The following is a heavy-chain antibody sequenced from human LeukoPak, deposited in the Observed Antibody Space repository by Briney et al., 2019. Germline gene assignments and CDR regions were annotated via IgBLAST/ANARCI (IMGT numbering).Heavy chain of an antibody. CDR2: INPNSGGT. D-gene: IGHD3-10*01. Sequence: ASVKVSCKVFGYIFTDYYLHWVRQAPGQGPEWMGWINPNSGGTNYAQKFQGRVTITRDTSISTAYMELSRLRSDDTAVYYCARETTSGGSGMDFNWFDPWGQGTLVTVSS. CDR3: ARETTSGGSGMDFNWFDP. V-gene: IGHV1-2*02. J-gene: IGHJ5*02. CDR1: GYIFTDYY.